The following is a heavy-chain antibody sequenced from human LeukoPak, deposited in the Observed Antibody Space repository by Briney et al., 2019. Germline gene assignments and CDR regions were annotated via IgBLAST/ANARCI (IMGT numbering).Heavy chain of an antibody. CDR1: GFTFSSYA. V-gene: IGHV3-23*01. D-gene: IGHD3-3*01. CDR3: AKDCVFWGGFSPRGDWFDP. Sequence: GGSLRLSCAASGFTFSSYAMSWVRQAPGKGLEWVSAISGSGGSTYYADSVKGRFTISRDNSKNTLYLQMNSLRAEDTAVYYCAKDCVFWGGFSPRGDWFDPWGQETLVPFSS. CDR2: ISGSGGST. J-gene: IGHJ5*02.